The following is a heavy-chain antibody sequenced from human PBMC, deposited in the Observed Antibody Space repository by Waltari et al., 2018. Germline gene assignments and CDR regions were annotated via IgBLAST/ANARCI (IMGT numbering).Heavy chain of an antibody. CDR1: GFTFSSYA. CDR3: ARDRDYSDFDY. D-gene: IGHD2-15*01. J-gene: IGHJ4*02. V-gene: IGHV3-30-3*01. CDR2: ISYDGSNK. Sequence: QVQLVESGGGVVQPGRSLRLSCAASGFTFSSYAMPWVRQAPGKGLEWVAVISYDGSNKYYADSVKGRFTISRDNSKNTLYLQMNSLRAEDTAVYYCARDRDYSDFDYWGQGTLVTVSS.